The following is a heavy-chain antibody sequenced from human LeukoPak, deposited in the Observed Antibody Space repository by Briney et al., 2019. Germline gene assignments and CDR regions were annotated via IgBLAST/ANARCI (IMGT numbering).Heavy chain of an antibody. D-gene: IGHD3-10*01. CDR1: RFTFSSYG. CDR3: AKVQRGNYYGSGSPFDY. CDR2: IRYEGSNK. Sequence: GGSLRLSCAASRFTFSSYGMHWVGQAPGKGLEWVAFIRYEGSNKYYADSVKGRFTISRDNSKNTLYLQMNSLRAEDTAVYYCAKVQRGNYYGSGSPFDYWGEGRLVTVSS. V-gene: IGHV3-30*02. J-gene: IGHJ4*02.